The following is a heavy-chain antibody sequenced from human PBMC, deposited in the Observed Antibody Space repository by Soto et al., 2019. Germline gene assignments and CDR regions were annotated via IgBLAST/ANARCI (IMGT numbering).Heavy chain of an antibody. V-gene: IGHV3-30*18. D-gene: IGHD5-12*01. CDR2: ISYDGSNK. CDR3: AKGSDFGDGYVFDY. Sequence: GGSLRLSCAASGFTFSSYGMHWVRQAPGKGLEWVAVISYDGSNKYYADSVKGRFTISRDNSKNTLYLQMNSLRAEDTAVYYCAKGSDFGDGYVFDYWGQGTLVTVSS. J-gene: IGHJ4*02. CDR1: GFTFSSYG.